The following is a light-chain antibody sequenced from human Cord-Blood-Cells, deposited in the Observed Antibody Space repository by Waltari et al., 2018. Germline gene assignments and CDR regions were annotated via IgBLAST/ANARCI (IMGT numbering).Light chain of an antibody. CDR3: QQSYSTPWT. Sequence: IQMTQSPSPLSASVEDRVTITCRASQSISSYLNWYQQKPGKAPKLLIYAASSLQSGVPSRFSGSGSGTDFTLTISSLQPEDFATYYCQQSYSTPWTFGQGTKVEIK. CDR1: QSISSY. V-gene: IGKV1-39*01. CDR2: AAS. J-gene: IGKJ1*01.